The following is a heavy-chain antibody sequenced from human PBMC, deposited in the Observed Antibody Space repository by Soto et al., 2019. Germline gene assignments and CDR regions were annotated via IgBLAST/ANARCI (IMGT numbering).Heavy chain of an antibody. Sequence: QVQLVQSGAEVKRPGSSVKASCKASGGTFSSYPISWVRQAPGQGLEWMGGTNGNLGTGNYAQKFRGRLTITTDISTTTAYMELSSLTSEDTAVYYCARRDSHGFFRYFDNWGQGTLVTVSS. CDR3: ARRDSHGFFRYFDN. D-gene: IGHD3-10*01. J-gene: IGHJ4*02. CDR2: TNGNLGTG. CDR1: GGTFSSYP. V-gene: IGHV1-69*06.